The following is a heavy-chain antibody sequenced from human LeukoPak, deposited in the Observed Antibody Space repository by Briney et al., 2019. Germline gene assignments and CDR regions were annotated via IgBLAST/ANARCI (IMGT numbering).Heavy chain of an antibody. Sequence: GRSLRLSCAASGFTFSHYGMPWVRQAPGKGLEWVTLISYDGSNKKYADSVKGRFTISRDNSKNTLYLQMNSLRGEDTAVYYCAKDRSGSYDHFDYWGQGTRVTVSS. CDR1: GFTFSHYG. V-gene: IGHV3-30*18. D-gene: IGHD1-26*01. J-gene: IGHJ4*02. CDR3: AKDRSGSYDHFDY. CDR2: ISYDGSNK.